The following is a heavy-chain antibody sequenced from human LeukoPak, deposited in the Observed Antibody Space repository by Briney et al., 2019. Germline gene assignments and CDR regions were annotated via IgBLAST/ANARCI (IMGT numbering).Heavy chain of an antibody. CDR1: GGSISSYY. D-gene: IGHD3-3*01. CDR2: TYTSGST. V-gene: IGHV4-4*07. CDR3: ARETPYYDFWSGNDAFDI. J-gene: IGHJ3*02. Sequence: PSETLSLTCTVSGGSISSYYWSWIRQPAGKGLEWIGRTYTSGSTNYNPSLKSRVTMSVDTSKNQFSLKLSSVTAADTAVYYCARETPYYDFWSGNDAFDIWGQGTMVTVSS.